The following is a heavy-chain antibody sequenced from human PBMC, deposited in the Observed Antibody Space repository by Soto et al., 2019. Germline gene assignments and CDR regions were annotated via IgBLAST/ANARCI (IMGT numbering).Heavy chain of an antibody. CDR1: GGSFSGYY. J-gene: IGHJ3*02. CDR3: ARGECSSNYCFTRWALDI. CDR2: INHSGST. D-gene: IGHD2-2*01. V-gene: IGHV4-34*01. Sequence: PSENLSLTCAVYGGSFSGYYWTWIRQTPGKGLEWIGEINHSGSTNYKPSLKSRVSISADTSKKQFSLNLTSVTAADTAVYYCARGECSSNYCFTRWALDIWGQGTVVTVSS.